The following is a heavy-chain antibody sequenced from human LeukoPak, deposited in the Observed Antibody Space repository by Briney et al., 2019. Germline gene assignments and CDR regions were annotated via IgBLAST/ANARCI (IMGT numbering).Heavy chain of an antibody. CDR2: VYYSGST. CDR3: ARRGATRSPFDY. Sequence: SETLSLTCTVSGGSITNYYWSWIRQPPGKGLEWIGYVYYSGSTNYNPSLKSRVTISVDTSKNQFSLKLSSVTAADTAVYYCARRGATRSPFDYWGQGTLVTVSS. CDR1: GGSITNYY. V-gene: IGHV4-59*01. D-gene: IGHD1-26*01. J-gene: IGHJ4*02.